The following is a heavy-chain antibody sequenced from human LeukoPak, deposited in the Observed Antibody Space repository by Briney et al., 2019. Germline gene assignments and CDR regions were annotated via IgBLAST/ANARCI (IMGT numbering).Heavy chain of an antibody. Sequence: GSLILSCAASGFPFISNSMNWVRQAPGKGLEWVSYISSRSSTIYYADSVKGRFTISRDNATNSLYLQMNSLRAEDTAVYYCARGAGSGRNHFDYWGQGTLVTVSS. D-gene: IGHD6-19*01. CDR2: ISSRSSTI. CDR1: GFPFISNS. CDR3: ARGAGSGRNHFDY. V-gene: IGHV3-48*01. J-gene: IGHJ4*02.